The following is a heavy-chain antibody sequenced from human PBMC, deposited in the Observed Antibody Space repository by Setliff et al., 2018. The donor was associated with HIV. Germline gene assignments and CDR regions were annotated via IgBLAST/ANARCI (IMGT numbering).Heavy chain of an antibody. V-gene: IGHV3-30*04. CDR2: ISSDGNDK. D-gene: IGHD3-22*01. Sequence: PGGSLRLSCAASGFTFSTFPMHWLRQAPGKELEWVAVISSDGNDKYNADSVNGRFTISRDNSENTLYLQMNGLRSEDTAVYYCARVTSDSSGYYWGYYFDDWGQGTRVTVSS. CDR1: GFTFSTFP. J-gene: IGHJ4*02. CDR3: ARVTSDSSGYYWGYYFDD.